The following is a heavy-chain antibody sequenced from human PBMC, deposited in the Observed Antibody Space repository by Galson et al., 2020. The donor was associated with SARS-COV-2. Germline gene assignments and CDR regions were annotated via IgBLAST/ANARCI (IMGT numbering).Heavy chain of an antibody. CDR3: ARGHSGSYYEGSDY. Sequence: QTLSLTCAVHGGSFTGYYWSWIRQPPGKRLEWIGAINHSRSTNYNPSLQSRVTISVDTSKNQFSLKLSSVTAADTAVYYCARGHSGSYYEGSDYWGQGTLVTVSS. CDR2: INHSRST. CDR1: GGSFTGYY. J-gene: IGHJ4*02. D-gene: IGHD1-26*01. V-gene: IGHV4-34*01.